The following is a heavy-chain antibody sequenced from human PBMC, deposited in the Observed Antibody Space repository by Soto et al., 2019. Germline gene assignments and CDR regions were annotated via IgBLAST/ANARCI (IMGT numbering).Heavy chain of an antibody. J-gene: IGHJ4*02. CDR2: IYHSGST. V-gene: IGHV4-4*02. CDR1: GDSISSRNW. CDR3: ARGGNVAAAGTIYLDS. Sequence: QVQLQESGPGLVKPSGTLSLTCAVSGDSISSRNWWTWVRQPPGKGLEWIGEIYHSGSTNYSPTLXSXVXIXXDMSKNQFPLKLTSVTAADTAVYYCARGGNVAAAGTIYLDSWGQGTLVTVSS. D-gene: IGHD6-13*01.